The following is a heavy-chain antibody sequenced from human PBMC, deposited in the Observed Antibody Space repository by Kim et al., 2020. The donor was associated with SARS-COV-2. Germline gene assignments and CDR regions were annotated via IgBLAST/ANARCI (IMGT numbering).Heavy chain of an antibody. CDR1: GGSVSSGSYY. J-gene: IGHJ6*02. Sequence: SETLSLTCTVSGGSVSSGSYYWSWIRQPPGKGLEWIGYIYYSGSTNYNPSLKSRVTISVDTSKNQFSLKLSSVTAADTAVYYCASGIGVSGYDLPNFYYYGMDVWGQGTTVTVSS. V-gene: IGHV4-61*01. D-gene: IGHD5-12*01. CDR3: ASGIGVSGYDLPNFYYYGMDV. CDR2: IYYSGST.